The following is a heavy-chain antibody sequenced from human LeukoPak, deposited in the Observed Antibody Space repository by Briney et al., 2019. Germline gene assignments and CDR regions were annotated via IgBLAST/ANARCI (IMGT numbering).Heavy chain of an antibody. J-gene: IGHJ4*02. V-gene: IGHV3-74*01. CDR2: INSYGSST. Sequence: GGSLRLSCAASGFTFSIYWMHGVRQAPGKGLVWVSRINSYGSSTSYADSVKGRFTISRDNAKNTLYLQMNSLRAEDTAVYYCAREYSSSRYFDYWGQGTLVTVSS. CDR3: AREYSSSRYFDY. D-gene: IGHD6-6*01. CDR1: GFTFSIYW.